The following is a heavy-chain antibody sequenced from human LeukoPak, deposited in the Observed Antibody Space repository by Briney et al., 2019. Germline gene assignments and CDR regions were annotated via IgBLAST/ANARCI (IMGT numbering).Heavy chain of an antibody. CDR1: GVTVSSNY. J-gene: IGHJ3*02. D-gene: IGHD3-10*01. CDR2: IYSGGNT. CDR3: ASGDYSGTKPDPIDM. Sequence: GSLRLSCAASGVTVSSNYMSWVRQAPGRGLEWVSVIYSGGNTYYADSVKGRFIISRDNSKNTLYLQVNSLRAEDTAVYYCASGDYSGTKPDPIDMWGQGTLVTVSS. V-gene: IGHV3-53*01.